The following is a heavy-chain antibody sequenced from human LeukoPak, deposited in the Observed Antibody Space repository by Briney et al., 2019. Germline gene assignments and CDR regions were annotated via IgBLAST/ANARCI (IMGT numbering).Heavy chain of an antibody. Sequence: SETLSLTCTVSGGSIRSYYWSWIRQPAGKGLEWIGRIYTSGSTNYSPSLKSRVTMSVDTSKNQFSLNLSSVTAADTAVYYRARYYDSSAKPHFDYWGQGTLVTVSS. J-gene: IGHJ4*02. CDR3: ARYYDSSAKPHFDY. D-gene: IGHD3-22*01. CDR2: IYTSGST. V-gene: IGHV4-4*07. CDR1: GGSIRSYY.